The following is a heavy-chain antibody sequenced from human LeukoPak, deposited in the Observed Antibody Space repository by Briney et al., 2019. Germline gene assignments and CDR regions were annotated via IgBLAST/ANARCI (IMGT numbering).Heavy chain of an antibody. CDR1: GGTFSSYA. CDR2: IIPIFGTA. D-gene: IGHD1-26*01. V-gene: IGHV1-69*01. J-gene: IGHJ3*02. CDR3: ARDRGGSYLRDAFDI. Sequence: ASVKVSCKASGGTFSSYAISWVRQAPGQGLEWMGGIIPIFGTANYAQKFQGRVTITADESTSTAYMELSSLRSEDTAVYYCARDRGGSYLRDAFDIWGQGTMVTASS.